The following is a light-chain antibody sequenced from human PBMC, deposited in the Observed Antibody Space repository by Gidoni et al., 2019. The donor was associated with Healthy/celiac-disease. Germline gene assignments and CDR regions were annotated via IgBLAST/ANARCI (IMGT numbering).Light chain of an antibody. CDR3: QQRST. V-gene: IGKV3-11*01. CDR1: QSVSSY. J-gene: IGKJ3*01. CDR2: DAS. Sequence: IVLTQSPATLALSPGERATLSCRASQSVSSYLAWYQQKPGPAPRLLIYDASNRATGIPARFSGSASGTDFTLTISSLEPEDFAVYYCQQRSTFGPGTKVDIK.